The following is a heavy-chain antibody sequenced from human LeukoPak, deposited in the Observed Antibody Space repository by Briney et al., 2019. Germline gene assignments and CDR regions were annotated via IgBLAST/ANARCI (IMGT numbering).Heavy chain of an antibody. CDR1: GFAFGSYW. J-gene: IGHJ4*02. CDR2: INQDGSDK. V-gene: IGHV3-7*01. CDR3: ARDTRYFDY. Sequence: GGSLRLSCAVSGFAFGSYWMTWVRQAPGKGLEWVANINQDGSDKYYVDSVKGRFTISRDNAKNSLYLQMNSLRAEDTAVYYCARDTRYFDYWGQGNMVTVSS.